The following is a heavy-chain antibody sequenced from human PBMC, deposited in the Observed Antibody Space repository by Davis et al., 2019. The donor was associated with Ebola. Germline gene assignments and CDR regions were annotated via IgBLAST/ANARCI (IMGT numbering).Heavy chain of an antibody. Sequence: GESLKISCGASGFTFSRFALHWVRQAPGKGLEWVALISKDESREYYADSVKGRFTISRDNSKNTVYLQMNSLSGEDTAIYYCAKDPAYEYTGSYFDNWGQGTLVTVSS. V-gene: IGHV3-30-3*01. CDR2: ISKDESRE. D-gene: IGHD1-26*01. CDR3: AKDPAYEYTGSYFDN. CDR1: GFTFSRFA. J-gene: IGHJ4*02.